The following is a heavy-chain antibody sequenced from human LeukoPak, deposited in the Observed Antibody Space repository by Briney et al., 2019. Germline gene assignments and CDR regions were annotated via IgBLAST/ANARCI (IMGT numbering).Heavy chain of an antibody. CDR3: ARDNSGYDCYDY. V-gene: IGHV3-21*01. D-gene: IGHD5-12*01. CDR2: ISSSSSYI. CDR1: GFTFSSYS. J-gene: IGHJ4*02. Sequence: GGSLRLSCAASGFTFSSYSMNWVRQAPGKGLEWVSSISSSSSYIYYADSVKGRFTISRDNAENSLYLQMNSLRAEDTAVYYCARDNSGYDCYDYWGQGPLVTVSS.